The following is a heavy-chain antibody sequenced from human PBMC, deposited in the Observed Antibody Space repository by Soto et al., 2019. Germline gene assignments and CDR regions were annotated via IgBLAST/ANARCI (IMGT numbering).Heavy chain of an antibody. Sequence: GASVKVSCKTSGYTFTNYYIRWLRQAPGQGLEWMGIINPNGGSTRYAQKFQGRVTMTRDASTSTVYMELSSLRSEDTTVYYCARGSGSPHWFDTWGQGTLVTVSS. CDR2: INPNGGST. CDR1: GYTFTNYY. J-gene: IGHJ5*02. V-gene: IGHV1-46*01. CDR3: ARGSGSPHWFDT. D-gene: IGHD1-26*01.